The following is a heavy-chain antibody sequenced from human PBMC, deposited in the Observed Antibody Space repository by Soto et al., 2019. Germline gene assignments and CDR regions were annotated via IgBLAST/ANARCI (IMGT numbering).Heavy chain of an antibody. D-gene: IGHD6-6*01. CDR2: ISYDGSNK. CDR3: ARLGLEYSSEYYFDY. CDR1: GFTFSSYA. Sequence: QVQLVESGGGVVQPGRSLRLSCAASGFTFSSYAMHWVRQAPGKGLEWVAVISYDGSNKYYADSVKGRFTISRDNSKNTLYLQMNSLRAEDTAVYYCARLGLEYSSEYYFDYWGQGTLVTVSS. V-gene: IGHV3-30-3*01. J-gene: IGHJ4*02.